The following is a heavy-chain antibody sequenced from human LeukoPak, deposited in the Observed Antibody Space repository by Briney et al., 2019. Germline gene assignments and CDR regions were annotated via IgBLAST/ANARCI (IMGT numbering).Heavy chain of an antibody. V-gene: IGHV1-2*02. D-gene: IGHD4-17*01. CDR2: INPNSTFT. CDR1: GYTFTVYY. CDR3: ARGAGDYVPLDY. Sequence: GASVRVSCKASGYTFTVYYMHWVRQAPGQGREGMGWINPNSTFTKYAQKFQGRVTMTRDTSISKAYMELSRLRSDDTAVYYCARGAGDYVPLDYWGQGTLVTVSS. J-gene: IGHJ4*02.